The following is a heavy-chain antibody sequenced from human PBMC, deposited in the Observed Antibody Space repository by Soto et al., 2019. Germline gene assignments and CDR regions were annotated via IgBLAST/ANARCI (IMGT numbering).Heavy chain of an antibody. CDR1: GDSFNDYY. V-gene: IGHV1-2*04. D-gene: IGHD5-12*01. CDR2: INPNGGVT. J-gene: IGHJ6*03. CDR3: ARKSGGATATLDYYYFYMDV. Sequence: QVQLVQSGAEVRKPGASVTVSCRSSGDSFNDYYIHWVRQAPGQGFEWMGWINPNGGVTKYAQKFQGWGSMTRETSIRTVYMQLSRVRSDDTAVYYCARKSGGATATLDYYYFYMDVWGTGTTVTVSS.